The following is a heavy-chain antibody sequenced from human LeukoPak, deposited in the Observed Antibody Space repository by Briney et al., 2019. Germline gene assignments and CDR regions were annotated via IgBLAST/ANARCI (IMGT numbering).Heavy chain of an antibody. J-gene: IGHJ6*02. CDR3: ARDYGGLVGATNYYYYGMDV. D-gene: IGHD1-26*01. CDR2: ISAYNGNT. Sequence: ASVKVSCKVSGYTLTELSMHWVRQAPGQGLEWMGWISAYNGNTNYAQKLQGRVTMTTDTSTSTAYMELRSLRSDDTAVYYCARDYGGLVGATNYYYYGMDVWGQGTTVTVSS. CDR1: GYTLTELS. V-gene: IGHV1-18*01.